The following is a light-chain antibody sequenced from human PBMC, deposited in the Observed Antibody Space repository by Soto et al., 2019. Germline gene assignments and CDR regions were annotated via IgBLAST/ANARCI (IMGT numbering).Light chain of an antibody. J-gene: IGKJ3*01. CDR2: WAS. V-gene: IGKV4-1*01. Sequence: DIVMTQSPDSLAVSLGARATINCKSSQSVLYSSNNKNFLAWFQQKPGQPPKLHIYWASTRESGVPDRFSGSGSGPDFNLTISSLQAEDVAVYYSQQYYSTPVTFGPGTKGDIK. CDR3: QQYYSTPVT. CDR1: QSVLYSSNNKNF.